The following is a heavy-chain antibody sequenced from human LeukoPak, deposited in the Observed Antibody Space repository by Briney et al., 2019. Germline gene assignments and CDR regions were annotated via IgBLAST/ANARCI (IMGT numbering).Heavy chain of an antibody. CDR2: INGNGSST. V-gene: IGHV3-74*01. CDR3: ARLSYRPESSIAARPYDY. D-gene: IGHD6-6*01. J-gene: IGHJ4*02. Sequence: PGGSLRLSCAASGFTFSSYWMHCVRQVPGKGLVWVSRINGNGSSTDYADSVKGRFTISRDNAKKTLYVQMNSLRAEDTAVYYCARLSYRPESSIAARPYDYWGQGTLVTVSS. CDR1: GFTFSSYW.